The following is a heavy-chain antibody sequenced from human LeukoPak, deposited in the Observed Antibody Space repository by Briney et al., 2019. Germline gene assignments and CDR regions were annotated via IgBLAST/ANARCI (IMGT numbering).Heavy chain of an antibody. CDR3: AGQSYSSSRHAGLDL. Sequence: ASETLSLTCAVYGGSFSGYYWSWIRQPPGKGLEWIGEINHSGSTNYNPSLKSRVTISVDTSKNQFSLKLSSVTAADTAVYYCAGQSYSSSRHAGLDLWGQGTLVTVSS. J-gene: IGHJ4*02. CDR2: INHSGST. CDR1: GGSFSGYY. D-gene: IGHD6-13*01. V-gene: IGHV4-34*01.